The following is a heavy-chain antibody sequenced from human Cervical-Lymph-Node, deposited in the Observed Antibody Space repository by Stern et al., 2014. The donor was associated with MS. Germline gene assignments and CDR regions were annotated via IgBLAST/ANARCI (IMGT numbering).Heavy chain of an antibody. Sequence: VQLVQSGAEVKKPGASLKVSCKASGYTFTGYYIHWVRQAPGPGLEWMGWINPNSGGTDYAQNFQGRVTMTRDTSITTAYMELSRLRSDDTAVYFCARIRYNGYDTYNYWGQGTLVTVSS. D-gene: IGHD5-12*01. V-gene: IGHV1-2*02. CDR2: INPNSGGT. CDR3: ARIRYNGYDTYNY. J-gene: IGHJ4*02. CDR1: GYTFTGYY.